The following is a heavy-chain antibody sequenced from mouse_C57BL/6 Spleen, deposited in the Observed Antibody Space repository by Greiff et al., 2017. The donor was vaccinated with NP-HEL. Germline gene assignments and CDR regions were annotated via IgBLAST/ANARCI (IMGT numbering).Heavy chain of an antibody. CDR1: GYTFTSYW. Sequence: QVQLQQPGAEFVKPGASVKLSCKASGYTFTSYWMQWVKQRPGQGLEWIGEIDPSDSYTNYNQKFKGKATLTVETSSSTAYMQLSSLTSEDSAVYYCASKAYYFDYWGQGTTLTVSS. D-gene: IGHD3-2*02. J-gene: IGHJ2*01. V-gene: IGHV1-50*01. CDR3: ASKAYYFDY. CDR2: IDPSDSYT.